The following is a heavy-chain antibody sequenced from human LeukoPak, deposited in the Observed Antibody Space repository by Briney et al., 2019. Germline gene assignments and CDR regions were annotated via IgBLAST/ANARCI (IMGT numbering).Heavy chain of an antibody. CDR2: IYYSGST. J-gene: IGHJ6*02. D-gene: IGHD3-22*01. CDR3: ASAYYYDSMGGMDV. V-gene: IGHV4-61*01. Sequence: PSETLSLTCTVSGGSVSSGTYYWRWIRQPPGEGLEWIGYIYYSGSTNYNPSLKIRVTISVDTSKNQFSLKLSSVTAADTAVYYCASAYYYDSMGGMDVWGQGTTVTVSS. CDR1: GGSVSSGTYY.